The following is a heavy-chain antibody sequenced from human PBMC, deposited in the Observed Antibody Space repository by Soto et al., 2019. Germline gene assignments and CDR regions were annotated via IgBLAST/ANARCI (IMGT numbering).Heavy chain of an antibody. V-gene: IGHV4-59*01. CDR3: ARVGGLAASTFDY. D-gene: IGHD6-13*01. CDR1: GGSISDFD. CDR2: IYYSGST. Sequence: SETRSLSSTVSGGSISDFDGSWIRQPPGKGLEWIGYIYYSGSTNYNPSLKSRVTISVDTSKNQFSLNLRSMSPADTAVYYCARVGGLAASTFDYWGPGTLVTVSS. J-gene: IGHJ4*02.